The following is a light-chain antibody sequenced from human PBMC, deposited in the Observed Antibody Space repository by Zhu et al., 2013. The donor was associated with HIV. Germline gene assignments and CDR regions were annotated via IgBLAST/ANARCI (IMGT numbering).Light chain of an antibody. Sequence: EIVMTQSPDTLSVSPGERATLSCRASQSVSSNLVWYQQKPGQAPRLLIYGASTRATGIPARFSGSGSGTEFTLTISSLQSEDFAVYYCLQYGTLPLTFGGGPRWRSN. J-gene: IGKJ4*01. CDR3: LQYGTLPLT. V-gene: IGKV3-15*01. CDR1: QSVSSN. CDR2: GAS.